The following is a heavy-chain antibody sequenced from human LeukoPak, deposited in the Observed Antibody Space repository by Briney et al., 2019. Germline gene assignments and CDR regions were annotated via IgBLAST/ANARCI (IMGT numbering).Heavy chain of an antibody. CDR2: INPSGGST. V-gene: IGHV1-46*01. CDR3: ATGTGSSWRSESFDY. J-gene: IGHJ4*02. CDR1: GYTFTSYY. D-gene: IGHD6-13*01. Sequence: ASVKVSCKASGYTFTSYYIHWVRQAPGQGLEWMGIINPSGGSTSSAQKFQGRVTMTRDTSTTTVYMELSSLRSEDTAVYYCATGTGSSWRSESFDYWGQGTLVTVSS.